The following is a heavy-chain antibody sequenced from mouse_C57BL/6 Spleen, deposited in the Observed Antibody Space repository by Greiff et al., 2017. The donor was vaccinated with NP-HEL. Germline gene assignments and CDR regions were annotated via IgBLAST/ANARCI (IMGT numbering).Heavy chain of an antibody. Sequence: QVQLQQPGAELVRPGTSVKLSCKASGYTFTSYWMHWVKQRPGQGLEWIGVIDPSDSYTNYNQKFKGKATLTVDTSSSTAYMQLSSLTSEDSAVYYCARRGYYDYGYAMDYWGQGTSVTVSS. V-gene: IGHV1-59*01. CDR3: ARRGYYDYGYAMDY. J-gene: IGHJ4*01. CDR2: IDPSDSYT. D-gene: IGHD2-4*01. CDR1: GYTFTSYW.